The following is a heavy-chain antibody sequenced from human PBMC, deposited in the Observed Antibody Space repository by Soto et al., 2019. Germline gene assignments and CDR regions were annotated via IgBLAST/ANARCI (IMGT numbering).Heavy chain of an antibody. CDR2: IVVGSGNT. CDR3: ARPPGYISDWHYFDL. Sequence: GASVKVSCKASGFTFTSSAVQWVRQARGQRLEWIGWIVVGSGNTNYAQKFQERVTITRDTSLKTAYMELSSLMSDDTAVYYCARPPGYISDWHYFDLWGQGTLVTVSS. D-gene: IGHD2-21*02. CDR1: GFTFTSSA. J-gene: IGHJ4*02. V-gene: IGHV1-58*01.